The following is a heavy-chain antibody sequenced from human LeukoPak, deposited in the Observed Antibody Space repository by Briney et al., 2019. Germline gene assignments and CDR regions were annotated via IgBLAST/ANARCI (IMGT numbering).Heavy chain of an antibody. CDR2: IIPIFGTA. D-gene: IGHD3-22*01. V-gene: IGHV1-69*05. J-gene: IGHJ4*02. CDR3: AREKYYYYSSGYPKFFDY. CDR1: GGTFSSYA. Sequence: GASVKVSCKASGGTFSSYAINWVRQAPGQGLEWMGRIIPIFGTANYAQKFQGRVTITTDESTSTAYMELSSLRSEDTAVYYRAREKYYYYSSGYPKFFDYWGQGTLVTVSS.